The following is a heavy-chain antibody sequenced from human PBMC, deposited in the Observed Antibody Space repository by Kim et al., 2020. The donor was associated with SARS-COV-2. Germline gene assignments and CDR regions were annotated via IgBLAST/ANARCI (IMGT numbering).Heavy chain of an antibody. J-gene: IGHJ4*02. CDR2: GSNK. Sequence: GSNKYYADSVKGRFTISRDNSKTTLYLQMNSLRAEDTAVYYCARGFYFDYWGQGTLVTVSS. CDR3: ARGFYFDY. V-gene: IGHV3-33*01.